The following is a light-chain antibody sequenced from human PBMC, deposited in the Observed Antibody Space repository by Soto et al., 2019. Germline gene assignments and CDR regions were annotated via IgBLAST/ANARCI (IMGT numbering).Light chain of an antibody. CDR3: QQYNNWPET. Sequence: EIVMTQSPATLSVSPGERATLSCRASPSVSSNLAWYQQQPGQAPRLLIYGASTRATGIPARFSGSGSGTDFTLTIISLQSEDFAVYYCQQYNNWPETFGQGTKV. CDR1: PSVSSN. CDR2: GAS. V-gene: IGKV3-15*01. J-gene: IGKJ1*01.